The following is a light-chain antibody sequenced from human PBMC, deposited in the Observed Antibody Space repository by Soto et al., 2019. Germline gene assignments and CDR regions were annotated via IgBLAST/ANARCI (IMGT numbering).Light chain of an antibody. V-gene: IGKV3-15*01. J-gene: IGKJ4*01. Sequence: EIVMTQSPATLSVSPGERATLSCRASQSVSSNLAWYQQKPGQAPRLLIYVASTRATGIPARFSGSGSGTEFTLTISSLQSEDVAVYYCQQYNNWPVTFGGGTKVEIK. CDR2: VAS. CDR1: QSVSSN. CDR3: QQYNNWPVT.